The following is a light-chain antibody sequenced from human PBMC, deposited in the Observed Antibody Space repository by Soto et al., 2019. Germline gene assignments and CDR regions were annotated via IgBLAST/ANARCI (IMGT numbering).Light chain of an antibody. CDR2: DAS. CDR3: QQRSNWPIT. V-gene: IGKV3D-20*02. CDR1: QSVGGSY. J-gene: IGKJ5*01. Sequence: EIVLTQSPGTLSLSPGERATLSCRASQSVGGSYLAWYQQKPGQAPRLLIYDASNRATGIPARFSGSGSGTDFTLTISSLEPEDFAVYYCQQRSNWPITFGQGTRLEI.